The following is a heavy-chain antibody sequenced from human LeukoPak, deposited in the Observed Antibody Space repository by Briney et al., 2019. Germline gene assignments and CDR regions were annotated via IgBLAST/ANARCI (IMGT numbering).Heavy chain of an antibody. J-gene: IGHJ5*02. V-gene: IGHV1-18*01. CDR3: ARAEYSYGIFNWFDP. Sequence: ASVKVSCKASGYTFTSYGISWVRQAPGQGLEWMGWISAYNGNTNYAQKLQGRVTMTTDTSTSTAYMELRSLRSDDTAVYYCARAEYSYGIFNWFDPWGQGTLVTVSS. D-gene: IGHD5-18*01. CDR2: ISAYNGNT. CDR1: GYTFTSYG.